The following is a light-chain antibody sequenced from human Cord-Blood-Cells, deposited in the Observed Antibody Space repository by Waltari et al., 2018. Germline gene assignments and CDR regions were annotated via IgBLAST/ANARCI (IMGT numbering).Light chain of an antibody. CDR3: AAWDDSLSGYV. CDR1: SSNIGRNY. V-gene: IGLV1-47*01. J-gene: IGLJ1*01. Sequence: QSVLTQPPSASGTPGQRVTISCSGRSSNIGRNYVYWYQQLPGTAPKLLIYRNNQGPSGVPDRFSGSKSGTSASLAISGLRSEDEADYYCAAWDDSLSGYVFGTGTKVTVL. CDR2: RNN.